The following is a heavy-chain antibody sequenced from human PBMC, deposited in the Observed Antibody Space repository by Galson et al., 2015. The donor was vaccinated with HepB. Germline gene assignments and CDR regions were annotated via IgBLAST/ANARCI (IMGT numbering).Heavy chain of an antibody. CDR2: ISWNSGSI. J-gene: IGHJ4*02. D-gene: IGHD6-19*01. Sequence: SLRLSCAASGFTFDDYAMHWVRQAPGKGLEWVSGISWNSGSIGYADSVKGRFTISRDNAKNSLYLQMNSLRAEDTALYYCAKDISPIAVAGTIVDYWGQGTLATVSS. CDR1: GFTFDDYA. V-gene: IGHV3-9*01. CDR3: AKDISPIAVAGTIVDY.